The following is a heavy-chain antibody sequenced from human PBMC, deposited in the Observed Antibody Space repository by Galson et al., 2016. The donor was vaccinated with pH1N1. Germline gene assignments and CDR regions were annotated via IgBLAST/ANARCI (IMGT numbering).Heavy chain of an antibody. Sequence: LSLTCTVSGGSISSDFYYWNWIRQHPGKGLEWIGYIHFSGSTHYNPSLKSRVTMSVDKSKNQFSLKLRSVTAADTAIYFCARDHHYYGSGSSEWSFDPWGQGTLVTVSS. CDR2: IHFSGST. V-gene: IGHV4-31*03. D-gene: IGHD3-10*01. CDR3: ARDHHYYGSGSSEWSFDP. J-gene: IGHJ5*02. CDR1: GGSISSDFYY.